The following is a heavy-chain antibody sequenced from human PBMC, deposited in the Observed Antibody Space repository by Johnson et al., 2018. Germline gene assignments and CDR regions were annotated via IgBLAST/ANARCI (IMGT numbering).Heavy chain of an antibody. J-gene: IGHJ3*02. D-gene: IGHD3-10*01. Sequence: VQLQESGPGLVKPSETLSLICTVSGGSISGYHWRWIRQPPGNGLEWISRTKSKVDGETRSYATPVQDRFISSRDDSTSTMYLQMSSLKITDTAIYYSATDPLLGSGNGGGVCDIWGRGTMVTVSS. CDR1: GGSISGYH. CDR2: TKSKVDGETR. V-gene: IGHV3-15*01. CDR3: ATDPLLGSGNGGGVCDI.